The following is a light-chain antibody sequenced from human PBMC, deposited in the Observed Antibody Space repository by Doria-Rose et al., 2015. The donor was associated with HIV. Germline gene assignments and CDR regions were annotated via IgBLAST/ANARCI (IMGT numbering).Light chain of an antibody. CDR2: WAS. V-gene: IGKV4-1*01. CDR3: QQYYDTPS. J-gene: IGKJ3*01. Sequence: TQPPESLGMSLGERATLNCKSNQSLLYTSKNYLAWYQQKPGQPPKLLIYWASTRQSGVSARFSGSGSGTDFTLTISSLEAEDVAVYYCQQYYDTPSFGPGTTVDIK. CDR1: QSLLYTSKNY.